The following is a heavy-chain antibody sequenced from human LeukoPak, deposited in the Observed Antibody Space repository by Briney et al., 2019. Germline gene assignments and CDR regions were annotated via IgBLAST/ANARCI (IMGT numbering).Heavy chain of an antibody. Sequence: GGSLRLSCAASGFTFSSYSMLWVRQAPGKGLEWVSYISSSSSTIYYADSVKGRFTISRDNAKNSLYLQMNTLRAEDTAVYYCARDKGYMGQLWLQGYFDYWGQGTLVTVSS. D-gene: IGHD5-18*01. V-gene: IGHV3-48*01. CDR2: ISSSSSTI. CDR3: ARDKGYMGQLWLQGYFDY. J-gene: IGHJ4*02. CDR1: GFTFSSYS.